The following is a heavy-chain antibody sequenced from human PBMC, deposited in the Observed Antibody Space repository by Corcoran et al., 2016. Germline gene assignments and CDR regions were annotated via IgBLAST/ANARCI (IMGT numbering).Heavy chain of an antibody. CDR1: GYTFTSYY. V-gene: IGHV1-46*01. Sequence: QVQLVQSGAEVKKPGASVKVSCKASGYTFTSYYMHWVRQAPGQGLEWMGIINPSGGSTSYAQKFQGRVTMTRATSTSTVYMELSSLRSEDTAVYYCARGTFVGVVAATPSYVDYWGQGTLVTVSS. D-gene: IGHD2-15*01. CDR3: ARGTFVGVVAATPSYVDY. CDR2: INPSGGST. J-gene: IGHJ4*02.